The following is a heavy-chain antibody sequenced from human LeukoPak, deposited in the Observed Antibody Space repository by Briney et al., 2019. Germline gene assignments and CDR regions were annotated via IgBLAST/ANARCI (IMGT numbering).Heavy chain of an antibody. D-gene: IGHD3-9*01. CDR1: GYNLTELS. Sequence: ASVKISCKVSGYNLTELSMHWVRQAPGKGLEWMGGFDPEDGETIYAQKFQGRVTMTEDTSTDTAYMELSSLRSEDTAVYYCATSDILTGYLDLWGRGTLLTVSS. V-gene: IGHV1-24*01. CDR3: ATSDILTGYLDL. CDR2: FDPEDGET. J-gene: IGHJ2*01.